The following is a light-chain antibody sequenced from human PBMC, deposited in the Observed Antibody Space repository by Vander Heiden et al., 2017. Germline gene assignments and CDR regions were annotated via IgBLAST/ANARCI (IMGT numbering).Light chain of an antibody. J-gene: IGKJ1*01. V-gene: IGKV1-5*03. CDR3: QQYNSFCQT. CDR1: QSISNW. CDR2: KAS. Sequence: DIQMTQSPSTLSASVGDRVTITCRASQSISNWLAWYQQKPEKAPKLLIYKASSLQSGVPSRFSGSGSGTEFTLTISSLQPDDFANYYCQQYNSFCQTFGQGTKVEIK.